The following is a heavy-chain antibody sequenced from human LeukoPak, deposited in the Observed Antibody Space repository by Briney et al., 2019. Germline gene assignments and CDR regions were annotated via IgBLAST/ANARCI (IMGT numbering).Heavy chain of an antibody. D-gene: IGHD2-15*01. V-gene: IGHV3-30*02. CDR1: GFTFSSYG. CDR3: GRSSRADI. CDR2: IQYDGSNK. Sequence: GGSLRLFCAASGFTFSSYGMHWVRQAPGKGLEWVAFIQYDGSNKYYADSVKGRFTISRDNSKNTLYLQMNSLIAEDTAVYYCGRSSRADIWGQGTMVTVSS. J-gene: IGHJ3*02.